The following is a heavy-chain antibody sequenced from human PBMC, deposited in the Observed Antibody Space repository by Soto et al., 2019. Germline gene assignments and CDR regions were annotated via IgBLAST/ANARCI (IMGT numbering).Heavy chain of an antibody. V-gene: IGHV1-18*01. Sequence: QVQLVQSGAEVKKPGASVKVSCKASGYTFTSYGISWVRQAPGQGLEWMGWISAYNGNTNYAQKFQGRVTMTRDTSISTAYMELSRLRSDDTAVYYCARDGYDFWSGYYRADYWGQGTLVTVSS. CDR3: ARDGYDFWSGYYRADY. CDR2: ISAYNGNT. CDR1: GYTFTSYG. J-gene: IGHJ4*02. D-gene: IGHD3-3*01.